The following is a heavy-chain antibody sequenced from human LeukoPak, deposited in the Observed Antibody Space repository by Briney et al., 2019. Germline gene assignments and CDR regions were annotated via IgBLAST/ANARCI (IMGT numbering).Heavy chain of an antibody. D-gene: IGHD2-2*01. Sequence: GGSLRLSCAASGFTFSSYDMHWVRQATGKGLEWVSAIGTAGDTYYPGSVKGRFTISRENAKNSLYLQMNSLRAGDTAVYYCVVVPAAPYPGNFQHWGQGTLVTVSS. CDR2: IGTAGDT. CDR1: GFTFSSYD. V-gene: IGHV3-13*01. J-gene: IGHJ1*01. CDR3: VVVPAAPYPGNFQH.